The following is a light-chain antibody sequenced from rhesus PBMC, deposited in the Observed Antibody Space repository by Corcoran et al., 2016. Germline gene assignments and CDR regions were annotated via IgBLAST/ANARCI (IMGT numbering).Light chain of an antibody. CDR2: YAN. V-gene: IGKV1-32*02. Sequence: DIQMSQSPSSLSASVGDRVTITCRASQGISSYLNWYQQKPGKAPKLLIYYANSLASGVPSRFSGSGSGTDFTLTISSLQPEDFATCYCQQGNSNPTFGQGTKVDIK. J-gene: IGKJ1*01. CDR3: QQGNSNPT. CDR1: QGISSY.